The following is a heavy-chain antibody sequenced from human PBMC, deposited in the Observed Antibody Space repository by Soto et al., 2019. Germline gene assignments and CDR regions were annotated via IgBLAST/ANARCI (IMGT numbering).Heavy chain of an antibody. CDR3: ARSHGPFDF. J-gene: IGHJ4*02. V-gene: IGHV4-59*01. CDR1: GGSISSYY. CDR2: IYYSGST. Sequence: SETLSLTCTVSGGSISSYYWSWIRQPPGKGLEWIGYIYYSGSTSYNPSLKSRVTISVDTSKNQFSLKLSSVTAADTAVYYCARSHGPFDFWGQGTLVTVS.